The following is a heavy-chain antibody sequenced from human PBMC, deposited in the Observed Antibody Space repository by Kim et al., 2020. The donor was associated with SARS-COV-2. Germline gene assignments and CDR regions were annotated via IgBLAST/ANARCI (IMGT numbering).Heavy chain of an antibody. D-gene: IGHD3-10*01. J-gene: IGHJ4*02. CDR2: SP. V-gene: IGHV7-4-1*02. CDR3: ARDELWFGDH. Sequence: SPTYAQGFTGRVVFSLDTSVSAAYLQISSLKAEDTAVYYCARDELWFGDHWGQGTLVTVSS.